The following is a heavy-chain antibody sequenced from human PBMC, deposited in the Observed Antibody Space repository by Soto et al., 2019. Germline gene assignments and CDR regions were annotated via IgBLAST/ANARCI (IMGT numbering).Heavy chain of an antibody. J-gene: IGHJ4*02. V-gene: IGHV4-39*01. CDR2: VCYRGTT. CDR1: GDSIDTSSYC. Sequence: SETLSLTCTVSGDSIDTSSYCWGWIRQPPGKGLEWIGSVCYRGTTYYNPSLKSRLTISVDTSKRQFSLKLSSVTAADTAVFYRARQGEHSSSYFFDSWGQGTLVTVSS. D-gene: IGHD6-6*01. CDR3: ARQGEHSSSYFFDS.